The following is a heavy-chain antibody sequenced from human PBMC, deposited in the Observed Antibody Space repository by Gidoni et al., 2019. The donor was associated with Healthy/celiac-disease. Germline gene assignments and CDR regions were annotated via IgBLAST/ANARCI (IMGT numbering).Heavy chain of an antibody. D-gene: IGHD6-6*01. CDR1: GFTFDDYT. Sequence: EVQLVESGGVVVQPGGSLRLSCAASGFTFDDYTMHWVRQAPGKGLEWVSLISWDGGSTYYADSVKGRFTISRDNSKNSLYLQMNSLRTEDTALYYCAKDSSGAARPPYYFDYWGQGTLVTVSS. CDR2: ISWDGGST. J-gene: IGHJ4*02. V-gene: IGHV3-43*01. CDR3: AKDSSGAARPPYYFDY.